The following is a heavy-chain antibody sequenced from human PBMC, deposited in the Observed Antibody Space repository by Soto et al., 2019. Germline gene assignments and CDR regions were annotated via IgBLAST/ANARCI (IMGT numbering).Heavy chain of an antibody. CDR1: GGSFNSHA. J-gene: IGHJ3*01. D-gene: IGHD2-21*02. CDR3: ARSRDPLLVLTLAY. Sequence: QIQVVQSGAEVKKHGSSVKISCTASGGSFNSHAFTWVRHAPGQGLEWVVQIIPIFGTPKYAQSFQGRVPIPADEPTSTSYMEFSSLTCYDTAVEFCARSRDPLLVLTLAYWGHGSMVIVSS. V-gene: IGHV1-69*01. CDR2: IIPIFGTP.